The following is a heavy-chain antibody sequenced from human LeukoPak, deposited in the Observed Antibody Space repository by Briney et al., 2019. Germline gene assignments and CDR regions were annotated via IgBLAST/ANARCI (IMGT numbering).Heavy chain of an antibody. CDR1: GYTFTSYD. V-gene: IGHV1-8*01. CDR3: ARGSRDGYNFWAYYYYGMDV. Sequence: ASVTVSCKASGYTFTSYDINWVRQATGQGLEWMGWMNPNSGNTGYAQKFQGRVTMTRNTSISTAYMELSSLRSEDTAVYYCARGSRDGYNFWAYYYYGMDVWGQGTTVTVSS. CDR2: MNPNSGNT. D-gene: IGHD5-24*01. J-gene: IGHJ6*02.